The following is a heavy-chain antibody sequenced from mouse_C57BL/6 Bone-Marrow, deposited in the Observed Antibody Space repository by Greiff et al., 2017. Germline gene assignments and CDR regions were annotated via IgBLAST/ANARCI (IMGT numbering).Heavy chain of an antibody. CDR3: ASQGDFDY. CDR2: ISGGGGNT. CDR1: GFTFSSYT. V-gene: IGHV5-9*01. J-gene: IGHJ2*01. Sequence: VQLKESGGGLVKPGGSLKLSCAASGFTFSSYTMSWVRQTPEKRLEWVATISGGGGNTYYPDSVKGRFTISRDNAKNTLYLQMSSLRSEDTALYYCASQGDFDYWGQGTTLTVSS.